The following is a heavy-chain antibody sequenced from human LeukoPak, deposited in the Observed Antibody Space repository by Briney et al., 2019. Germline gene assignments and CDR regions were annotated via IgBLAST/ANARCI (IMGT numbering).Heavy chain of an antibody. J-gene: IGHJ4*02. CDR3: AREGLGFKEFDY. CDR2: ISAYNGNT. Sequence: ASVKVSCKASGYTFTSYAMNWVRQAPGQGLEWMGWISAYNGNTNYAQKLQGRVTMTTDTSTSTAYMELRSLRSDDTAVYYCAREGLGFKEFDYWGQGTLVTVSS. CDR1: GYTFTSYA. D-gene: IGHD2-21*01. V-gene: IGHV1-18*01.